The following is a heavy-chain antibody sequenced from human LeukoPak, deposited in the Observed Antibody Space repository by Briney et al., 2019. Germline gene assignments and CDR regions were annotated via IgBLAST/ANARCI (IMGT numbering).Heavy chain of an antibody. CDR2: IYYSGST. D-gene: IGHD5-18*01. CDR1: GGSISSYY. J-gene: IGHJ4*02. CDR3: ARAGGYSYGHPFDH. Sequence: SETLSLTCTVSGGSISSYYWSWIRQPPGKGLEWIGYIYYSGSTNYNPSLKSRVTISVDTSKNQFSLKLSSVTAADTAVHYCARAGGYSYGHPFDHWGQGTLVTVSS. V-gene: IGHV4-59*01.